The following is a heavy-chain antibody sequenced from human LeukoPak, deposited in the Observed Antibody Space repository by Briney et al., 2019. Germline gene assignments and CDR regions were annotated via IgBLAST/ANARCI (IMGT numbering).Heavy chain of an antibody. Sequence: SQTLSLTCAISGDSLSSNSAAWNWIRQSPSRGLEWLGRTYCRSKWYNDYAVSVKSRITINPDTSKNQFSLQLNSVTPEDTAVYYCARDRQYYDSSGYPYYFDYWGQGTLVTVSS. CDR1: GDSLSSNSAA. D-gene: IGHD3-22*01. V-gene: IGHV6-1*01. CDR3: ARDRQYYDSSGYPYYFDY. J-gene: IGHJ4*02. CDR2: TYCRSKWYN.